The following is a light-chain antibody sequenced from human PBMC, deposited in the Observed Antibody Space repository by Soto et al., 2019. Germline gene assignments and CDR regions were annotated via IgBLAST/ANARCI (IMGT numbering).Light chain of an antibody. CDR3: QQYSNWPRT. V-gene: IGKV3-15*01. CDR1: QSVSSN. CDR2: DTS. Sequence: EIVMTQSPATLSVSPGERATLSCRASQSVSSNLAWYQQKPCQAPRLLIYDTSTRATGIPARFSGSGSGTEFTLTISSLQSEDFAVYYCQQYSNWPRTFGQGTKVESK. J-gene: IGKJ1*01.